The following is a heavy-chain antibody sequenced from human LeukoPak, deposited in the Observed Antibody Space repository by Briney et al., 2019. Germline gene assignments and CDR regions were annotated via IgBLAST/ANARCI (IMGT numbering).Heavy chain of an antibody. CDR3: AKDRGEYLTWLLEEDFYYYYMDV. V-gene: IGHV3-64*01. J-gene: IGHJ6*03. D-gene: IGHD3-22*01. Sequence: GGSLRLSCAASGFTFSSYAMHWVRQAPGKGLEYVSAISSNGGSTYYANSVKGRFTISRDNSKNTLYLQMNSLRGEDTAVYYCAKDRGEYLTWLLEEDFYYYYMDVWGKGTTVTVSS. CDR1: GFTFSSYA. CDR2: ISSNGGST.